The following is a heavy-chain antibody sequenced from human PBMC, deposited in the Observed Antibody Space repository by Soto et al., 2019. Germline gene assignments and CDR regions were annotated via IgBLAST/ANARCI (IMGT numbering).Heavy chain of an antibody. J-gene: IGHJ4*02. CDR3: ARGLSFLEWLCDS. D-gene: IGHD3-3*01. CDR2: INHSGGST. Sequence: DSVKVSCQASGYTFTSYYMHLLRQAPVHGLELMGIINHSGGSTKYSQKLQGRVTLITDTATGTAYMELRSRRSDDTAVYYCARGLSFLEWLCDSWGQGTLVTVSS. V-gene: IGHV1-46*01. CDR1: GYTFTSYY.